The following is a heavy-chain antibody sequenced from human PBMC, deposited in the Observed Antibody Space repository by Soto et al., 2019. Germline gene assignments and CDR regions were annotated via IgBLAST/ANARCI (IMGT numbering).Heavy chain of an antibody. D-gene: IGHD3-22*01. CDR3: ARIKRKDSSGYYLSSAFDI. CDR2: IIPIFGTA. Sequence: SVKVSCKASGGTFSSYAIRWVRPAPGQGLEWMGGIIPIFGTANYAQKFQGRVTITADESTSTAYMELSSLRSEDTAVYYCARIKRKDSSGYYLSSAFDIWGQGTMVTVSS. V-gene: IGHV1-69*13. CDR1: GGTFSSYA. J-gene: IGHJ3*02.